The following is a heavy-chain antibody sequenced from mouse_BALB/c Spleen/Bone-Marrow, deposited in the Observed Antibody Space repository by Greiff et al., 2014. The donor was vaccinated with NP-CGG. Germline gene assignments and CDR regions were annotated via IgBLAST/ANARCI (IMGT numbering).Heavy chain of an antibody. D-gene: IGHD1-1*01. CDR1: GFNIKDPY. CDR2: IDPANGNT. J-gene: IGHJ3*01. V-gene: IGHV14-3*02. CDR3: APYYYGRWFTY. Sequence: EVKLVESGAELVKPGASVKLSCTASGFNIKDPYMHWVKQRPEQGLEWIGRIDPANGNTKYDPKFQGKATITADTSSNTAYLQLSSLTSEDTAVYYCAPYYYGRWFTYWGQGTLATVSA.